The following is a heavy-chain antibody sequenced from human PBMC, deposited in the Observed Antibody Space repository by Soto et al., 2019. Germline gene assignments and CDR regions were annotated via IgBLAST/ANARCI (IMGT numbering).Heavy chain of an antibody. Sequence: QVQLVQSGAEVKKPGSSVKVSCKASGGTFSSYAISWVRQAPGQGLEWMGGIIPIFGTANYAQKFQGRVTITADESTITAYMELSSLRSEDTAVYYCARDRGYYGSGSYYPYYYYGMDVWGQGTTVTVSS. CDR2: IIPIFGTA. CDR1: GGTFSSYA. CDR3: ARDRGYYGSGSYYPYYYYGMDV. J-gene: IGHJ6*02. V-gene: IGHV1-69*01. D-gene: IGHD3-10*01.